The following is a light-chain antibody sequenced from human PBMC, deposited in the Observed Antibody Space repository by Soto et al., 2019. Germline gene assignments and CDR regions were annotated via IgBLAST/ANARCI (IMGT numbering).Light chain of an antibody. J-gene: IGKJ1*01. CDR3: QQYGSSPWT. CDR2: GAS. Sequence: VMTQAPATLSVSPGERATLSCRASQTINNNVAWYQLKDGQVPRLVIYGASTRATDIPARFSGSGSGTEFTLTISSLQSEDFAEYHCQQYGSSPWTFGQGTKVEIK. V-gene: IGKV3-15*01. CDR1: QTINNN.